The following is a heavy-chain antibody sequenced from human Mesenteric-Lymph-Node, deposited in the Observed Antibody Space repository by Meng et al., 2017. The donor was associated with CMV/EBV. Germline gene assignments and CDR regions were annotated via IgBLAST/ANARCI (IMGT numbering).Heavy chain of an antibody. CDR1: GGSIISNPYY. J-gene: IGHJ4*02. CDR2: IYNTGTA. Sequence: SETLSLTCKVTGGSIISNPYYWGWIRQPPGKGLEWIGSIYNTGTAYYNPSLKSRVTMSVDTSTNQLSLKVKSVTAADTAVYYCARQTAERPNWGQGTLVTVLL. V-gene: IGHV4-39*07. D-gene: IGHD6-25*01. CDR3: ARQTAERPN.